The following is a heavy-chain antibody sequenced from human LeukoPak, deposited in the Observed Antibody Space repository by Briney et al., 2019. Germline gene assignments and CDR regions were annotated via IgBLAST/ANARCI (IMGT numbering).Heavy chain of an antibody. J-gene: IGHJ5*02. Sequence: PSQTLSLTCTVSGGSISSGGYYWSWIRQPPGKGLEWIGEINHSGSTNYNPSLKSRVTISVDTSKNQFSLKLSSVTAADTAVYYCARGWRIAVAGRGPVYNWFDPWGQGTLVTVSS. D-gene: IGHD6-19*01. V-gene: IGHV4-30-2*01. CDR3: ARGWRIAVAGRGPVYNWFDP. CDR2: INHSGST. CDR1: GGSISSGGYY.